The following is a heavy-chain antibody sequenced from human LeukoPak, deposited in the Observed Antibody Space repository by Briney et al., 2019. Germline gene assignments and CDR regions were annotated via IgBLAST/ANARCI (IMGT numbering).Heavy chain of an antibody. Sequence: EALNLSRHCPGCLLPNYWIGLVREMPGQGLEWIGTIYPGDSDPRYSPSFQDQVTISADKSISTAYLQWSSRKASDIAMYYCAHWNGNTLRNWGEGTLVTVS. D-gene: IGHD1-1*01. J-gene: IGHJ4*02. CDR2: IYPGDSDP. CDR3: AHWNGNTLRN. V-gene: IGHV5-51*01. CDR1: GCLLPNYW.